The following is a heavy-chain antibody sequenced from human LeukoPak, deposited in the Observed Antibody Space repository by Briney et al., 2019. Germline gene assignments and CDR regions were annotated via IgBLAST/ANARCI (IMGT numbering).Heavy chain of an antibody. J-gene: IGHJ4*02. CDR3: AKDDSGWHPLGLDN. CDR2: ISGSGRST. V-gene: IGHV3-23*01. CDR1: GFTFSSYA. Sequence: PGGSLRLSCAASGFTFSSYAMHWVRQAPGKGLEWVSGISGSGRSTYYADSVKGRFTISRHSSKNTLYLQMNSLRAEDTAVYYCAKDDSGWHPLGLDNWGQGTLVTVSS. D-gene: IGHD6-19*01.